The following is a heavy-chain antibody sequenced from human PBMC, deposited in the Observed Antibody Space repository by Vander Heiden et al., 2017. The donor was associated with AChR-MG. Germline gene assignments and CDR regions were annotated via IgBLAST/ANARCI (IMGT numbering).Heavy chain of an antibody. CDR2: IIPIFGTA. CDR1: GGTFSSYA. Sequence: QVQLVQSGAEVKKPGSSVKVSCKASGGTFSSYAISWVGQAPGQGLEWMGGIIPIFGTANYAQKFQGRVTITADESTSTAYMELSSLRSEDTAVYYCASRGTATDYYYDSSEGDLFDYWCDGTLV. J-gene: IGHJ4*01. CDR3: ASRGTATDYYYDSSEGDLFDY. V-gene: IGHV1-69*01. D-gene: IGHD3-22*01.